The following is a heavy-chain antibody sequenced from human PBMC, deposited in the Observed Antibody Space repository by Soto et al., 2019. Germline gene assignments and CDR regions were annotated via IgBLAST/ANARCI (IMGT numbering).Heavy chain of an antibody. V-gene: IGHV4-34*01. CDR1: GGSFSGYY. J-gene: IGHJ4*02. CDR2: INHSGST. CDR3: ASALAAGVCRYFDY. Sequence: QVQLQQWGAGLLKPSETLSLTCAVYGGSFSGYYWSWIRQPPGKGLEWIGEINHSGSTNYNPSLKSRVTISVDTSKNQFSLKLSSVTAADTAVYYCASALAAGVCRYFDYWGQGTLVTVSS. D-gene: IGHD6-13*01.